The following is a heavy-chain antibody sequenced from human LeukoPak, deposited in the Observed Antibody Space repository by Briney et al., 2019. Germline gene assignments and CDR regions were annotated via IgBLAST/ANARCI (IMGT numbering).Heavy chain of an antibody. J-gene: IGHJ4*02. CDR2: INPNSGGT. Sequence: ASVKVSCKASGYTFTGYYMHWVRQAPGQGLEWMGWINPNSGGTNYAQKFQGWVTMTRDTSISTAYMELSRLRSDDTAVYYCAGDIGYCSGGSCYSLNHFDYWGQGTLVTVSS. CDR1: GYTFTGYY. D-gene: IGHD2-15*01. V-gene: IGHV1-2*04. CDR3: AGDIGYCSGGSCYSLNHFDY.